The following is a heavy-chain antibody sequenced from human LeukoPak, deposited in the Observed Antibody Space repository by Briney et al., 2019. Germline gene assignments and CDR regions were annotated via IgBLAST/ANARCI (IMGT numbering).Heavy chain of an antibody. CDR3: ARDRGWSQTYGSGSYGLDY. J-gene: IGHJ4*02. D-gene: IGHD3-10*01. V-gene: IGHV3-30*04. CDR1: GFTFSNYA. CDR2: ISYDGINK. Sequence: GGSLRLSYAASGFTFSNYALYWVRQAPGKGLQWVALISYDGINKYYSDSVKGRFTISRDNSRNTLYLQMNSLRAEDTAVYYCARDRGWSQTYGSGSYGLDYWGQGTLVTVSS.